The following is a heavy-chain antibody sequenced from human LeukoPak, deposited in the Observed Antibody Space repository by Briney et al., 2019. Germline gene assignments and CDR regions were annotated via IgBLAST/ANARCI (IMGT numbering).Heavy chain of an antibody. CDR2: INHSGST. Sequence: PSETLSLTCAVYGGSFSGYYWSWIRQPPGKGLEWIGEINHSGSTNYNPSLKSRVTISVDTSKNQFSLKLSSVTAADTAVYYCARRFIAVAGTRWDYWGQGTLVTVSS. D-gene: IGHD6-19*01. J-gene: IGHJ4*02. V-gene: IGHV4-34*01. CDR1: GGSFSGYY. CDR3: ARRFIAVAGTRWDY.